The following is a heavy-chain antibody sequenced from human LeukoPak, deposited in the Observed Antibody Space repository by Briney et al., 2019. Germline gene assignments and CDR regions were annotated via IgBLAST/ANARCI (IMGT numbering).Heavy chain of an antibody. Sequence: GASVKVSCKASGYIFAGYYMHWVRQAPGQGLEWMGWINPNSGDTNYVQKFQGRVTMTTDTSTSTAYMELRSLRSDDTAVYYCARRTTYFGWIPSESPSCFDYWGQGTLVTVSS. D-gene: IGHD3-9*01. CDR3: ARRTTYFGWIPSESPSCFDY. CDR2: INPNSGDT. CDR1: GYIFAGYY. J-gene: IGHJ4*02. V-gene: IGHV1-2*02.